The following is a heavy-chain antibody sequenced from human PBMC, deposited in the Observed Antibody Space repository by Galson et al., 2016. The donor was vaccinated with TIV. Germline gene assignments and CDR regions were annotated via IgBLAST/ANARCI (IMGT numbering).Heavy chain of an antibody. D-gene: IGHD1-1*01. V-gene: IGHV5-51*01. CDR3: ARRGREETNECGLDV. J-gene: IGHJ6*02. Sequence: QSGAEVKKPGESLKISCKGSGYSFTGSWIDWVRQVPGKGLEWMGVIYPGDSDTKYSPAFHGHVTISVDTSISTAFLEWSSLKASDTAIYYCARRGREETNECGLDVWGQGTTVTVSS. CDR2: IYPGDSDT. CDR1: GYSFTGSW.